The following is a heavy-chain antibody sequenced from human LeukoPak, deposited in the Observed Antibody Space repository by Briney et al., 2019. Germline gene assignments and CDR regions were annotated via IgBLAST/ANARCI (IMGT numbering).Heavy chain of an antibody. D-gene: IGHD1-26*01. V-gene: IGHV3-21*01. CDR3: ARDKGVGPLDY. CDR2: ISSSSSYT. J-gene: IGHJ4*02. Sequence: GGSLRLSCAASGFTFSSYSMNWVRQAPGKGLEWVSSISSSSSYTYYADSVKGRFTISRDNAKNSLYLQMNSLRAEDTAVYYCARDKGVGPLDYWGQGTLVTVSS. CDR1: GFTFSSYS.